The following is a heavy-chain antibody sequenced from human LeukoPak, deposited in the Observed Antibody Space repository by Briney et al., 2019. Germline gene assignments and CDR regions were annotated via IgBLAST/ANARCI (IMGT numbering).Heavy chain of an antibody. CDR3: ASGGLGAQFDY. Sequence: SETLSLTCTVSVYSISSGYYWGWIRQPPGKGLEWIGSIYHSGITYYNPSLKSRVTISVDTSKNQFSLKLSSVTAADTAVYYCASGGLGAQFDYWGQGTLVTVSS. J-gene: IGHJ4*02. D-gene: IGHD3-16*01. CDR1: VYSISSGYY. CDR2: IYHSGIT. V-gene: IGHV4-38-2*02.